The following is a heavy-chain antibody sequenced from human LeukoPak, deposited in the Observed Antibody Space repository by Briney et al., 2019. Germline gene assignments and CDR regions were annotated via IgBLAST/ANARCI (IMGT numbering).Heavy chain of an antibody. J-gene: IGHJ4*02. CDR3: AKDRYYTSGSYFGYFDY. D-gene: IGHD3-10*01. Sequence: GGSLRLSRAASGFTFTTYGMHWVRQAPGKGLEWVAFIRYDGGNKYYADSVKGRFTMPRDNSKNSLYLQMNSLRAEDTAVYYCAKDRYYTSGSYFGYFDYWGQGTLVTVSS. CDR2: IRYDGGNK. V-gene: IGHV3-30*02. CDR1: GFTFTTYG.